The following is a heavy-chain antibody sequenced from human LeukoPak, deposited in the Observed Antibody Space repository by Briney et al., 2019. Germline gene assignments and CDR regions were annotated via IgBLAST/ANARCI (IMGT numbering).Heavy chain of an antibody. CDR3: ARDYSNSRYFAY. CDR1: GFTFSTYW. CDR2: INSDGSNT. Sequence: AGGSLRLSCVASGFTFSTYWMHWVRHAPGRGLVWVSRINSDGSNTAYAGSVKGRFTISRDNAENTLYLQMNSLRAEDTAVYYCARDYSNSRYFAYWGQGTLVTVSS. V-gene: IGHV3-74*01. D-gene: IGHD6-6*01. J-gene: IGHJ4*02.